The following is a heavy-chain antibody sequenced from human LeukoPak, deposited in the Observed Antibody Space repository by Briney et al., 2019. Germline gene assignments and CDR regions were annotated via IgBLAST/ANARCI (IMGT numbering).Heavy chain of an antibody. J-gene: IGHJ4*02. Sequence: GGSLRLSCAASGFTFRSYAIYWVRQAPGKGLEWVSGISGSGGDTYLADSVGGRFAISRDNSKNTVFLQMDSLRAEDAAVYYCARQPINEAYFDFWGQGTLVTVSS. CDR2: ISGSGGDT. CDR3: ARQPINEAYFDF. D-gene: IGHD2-8*01. CDR1: GFTFRSYA. V-gene: IGHV3-23*01.